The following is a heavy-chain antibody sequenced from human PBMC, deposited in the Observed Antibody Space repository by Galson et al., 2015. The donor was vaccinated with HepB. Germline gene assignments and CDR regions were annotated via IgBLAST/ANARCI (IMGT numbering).Heavy chain of an antibody. J-gene: IGHJ5*02. D-gene: IGHD2-8*02. CDR2: IKRKTDGETT. Sequence: SLRLSCAASGLPFNNAWMTWVRQAPGMGLEWAGRIKRKTDGETTDYAAPMKGRFTISRDDSKNRLYLQMNSLKTEDTAVYYCTTDVYYSTYWSWLDPWGQGTLVTVSS. V-gene: IGHV3-15*01. CDR3: TTDVYYSTYWSWLDP. CDR1: GLPFNNAW.